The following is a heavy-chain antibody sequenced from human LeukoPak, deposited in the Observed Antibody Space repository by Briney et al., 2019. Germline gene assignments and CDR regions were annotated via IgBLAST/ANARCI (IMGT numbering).Heavy chain of an antibody. V-gene: IGHV3-7*01. CDR1: GFTYSRYA. Sequence: GGSLRLSCAASGFTYSRYAMHWVRQAPGKGLEWVANVKQDGSDKFYVDSVKGRFTISRDNAKNSLYLQMNSLRAEDTAVYFSARNRSGYGSGGYSPEHFHHWGQGTLVTVSA. D-gene: IGHD6-19*01. CDR3: ARNRSGYGSGGYSPEHFHH. J-gene: IGHJ1*01. CDR2: VKQDGSDK.